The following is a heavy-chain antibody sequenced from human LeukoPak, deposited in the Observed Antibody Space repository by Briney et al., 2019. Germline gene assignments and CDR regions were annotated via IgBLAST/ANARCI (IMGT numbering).Heavy chain of an antibody. D-gene: IGHD3-3*01. V-gene: IGHV1-2*02. CDR3: ARDLASYYDSYNWFEP. CDR1: GYTFTGYY. Sequence: ASVTVSCKASGYTFTGYYMHWVRQAPGRGLEWMGWINPNSGGTNYAQKFQGRVTMTRDTSISTAYMELSRLRSDDTAVYYCARDLASYYDSYNWFEPWGQGTLVTVSS. CDR2: INPNSGGT. J-gene: IGHJ5*02.